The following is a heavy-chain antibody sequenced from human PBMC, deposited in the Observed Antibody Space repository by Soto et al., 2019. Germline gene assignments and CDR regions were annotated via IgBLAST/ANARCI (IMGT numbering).Heavy chain of an antibody. D-gene: IGHD6-13*01. CDR2: ISGSGGST. CDR1: GFTFSSYA. J-gene: IGHJ4*02. CDR3: AKGPDPKTESTGLAAAGILRAYYFDY. V-gene: IGHV3-23*01. Sequence: GGSLRLSCAASGFTFSSYAMSWVRQAPGKGLEWVSAISGSGGSTYYADSVKGRFTISRYNSKNTLYLQMNSLRAEDTAVYYCAKGPDPKTESTGLAAAGILRAYYFDYWGQGTLVTVSS.